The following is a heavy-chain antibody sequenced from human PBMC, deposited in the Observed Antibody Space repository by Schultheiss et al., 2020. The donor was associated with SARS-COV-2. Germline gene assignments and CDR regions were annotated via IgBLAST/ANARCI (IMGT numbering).Heavy chain of an antibody. Sequence: ASVKVSCKASGYTFTSYYMHWVRQAPGQGLEWMGWINPNSGGTNYAQKFQGRVTMTRDTSITTAYMELSRLRSDDTAVYYCARVSGYGEPYLGNWGQGTLVTVSS. CDR1: GYTFTSYY. CDR2: INPNSGGT. V-gene: IGHV1-2*02. J-gene: IGHJ4*02. CDR3: ARVSGYGEPYLGN. D-gene: IGHD4-17*01.